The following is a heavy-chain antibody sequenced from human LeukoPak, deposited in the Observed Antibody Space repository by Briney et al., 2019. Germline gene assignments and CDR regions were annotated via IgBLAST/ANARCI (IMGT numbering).Heavy chain of an antibody. CDR2: IRYDGSNK. J-gene: IGHJ4*02. Sequence: QSWGSLRLSCAASVLTFSSYGMHWVRQAPGKGLEWVAFIRYDGSNKYYADSVKGRFTISRDNSKNTLYLQMHSLRAEDTAVYYCAKVGWMTTVTTFDYWGQGTLVTVSS. D-gene: IGHD4-17*01. V-gene: IGHV3-30*02. CDR1: VLTFSSYG. CDR3: AKVGWMTTVTTFDY.